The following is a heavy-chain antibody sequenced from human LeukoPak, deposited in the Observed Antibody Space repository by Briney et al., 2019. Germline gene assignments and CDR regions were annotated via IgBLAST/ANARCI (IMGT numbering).Heavy chain of an antibody. CDR1: GFTFSSYG. V-gene: IGHV3-30*03. D-gene: IGHD3-10*01. CDR2: ISYDGSNK. CDR3: ASGSGGVER. J-gene: IGHJ4*02. Sequence: QPGRSLRLSCAASGFTFSSYGMHWVRQAPGKGLEWVAVISYDGSNKYYADSVKGRFTISRDNSKNTLYLQMNSLRAEDTAVYYCASGSGGVERWGQGTLVTVSS.